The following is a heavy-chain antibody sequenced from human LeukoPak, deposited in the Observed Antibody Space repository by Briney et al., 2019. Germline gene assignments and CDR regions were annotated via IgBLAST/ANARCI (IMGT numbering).Heavy chain of an antibody. Sequence: SQTLSLTCAVSGGSISSGGYSWSWIRQPPGKGLEWIGYIYHSGSTYYNPSLKSRVTISVDRSKNQFSLKLSSVTAADTAVYYCARGGSWYSLYGMDVWGQGTTVTVSS. CDR1: GGSISSGGYS. V-gene: IGHV4-30-2*01. CDR3: ARGGSWYSLYGMDV. J-gene: IGHJ6*02. CDR2: IYHSGST. D-gene: IGHD2-15*01.